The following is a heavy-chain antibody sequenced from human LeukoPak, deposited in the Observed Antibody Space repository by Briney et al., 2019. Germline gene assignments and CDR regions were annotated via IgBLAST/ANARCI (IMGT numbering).Heavy chain of an antibody. CDR2: ISSSSTI. V-gene: IGHV3-48*01. CDR1: GFTFSSYS. Sequence: GGSLRLSCAASGFTFSSYSMNWVRQAPGKGLEWVSYISSSSTIYYADSVKGRFTIPRDNAKNSLYLQMNSLRAGDTAVYYCARTYYDILTGYNPYFDYWGQGILVTVSS. J-gene: IGHJ4*02. D-gene: IGHD3-9*01. CDR3: ARTYYDILTGYNPYFDY.